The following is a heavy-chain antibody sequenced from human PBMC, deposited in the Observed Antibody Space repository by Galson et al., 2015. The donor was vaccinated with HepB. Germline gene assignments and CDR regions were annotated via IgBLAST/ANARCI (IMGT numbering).Heavy chain of an antibody. D-gene: IGHD4-17*01. Sequence: SLRLSCAASGFTFSSYAMHWVRQAPGKGLEYVSAISSNGGSTYYADSVKGRFTISRDNSKNTLYLQMSSLRAEDTAVYYCVKNGGPDGDYTGGGWFDPWGQGTLVTVSS. CDR2: ISSNGGST. CDR3: VKNGGPDGDYTGGGWFDP. J-gene: IGHJ5*02. CDR1: GFTFSSYA. V-gene: IGHV3-64D*06.